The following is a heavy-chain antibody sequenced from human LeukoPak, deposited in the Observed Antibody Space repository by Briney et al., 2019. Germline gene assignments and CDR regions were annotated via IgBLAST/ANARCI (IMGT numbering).Heavy chain of an antibody. D-gene: IGHD3-9*01. CDR3: ARVRVALTGYYIFDY. CDR2: IYTSGST. J-gene: IGHJ4*02. Sequence: SETLSLTCTVSGGSISSYYWSWIRQPAGKGLEWIGRIYTSGSTNYNPSLKSRVTMSVDTSKNQFSLKLSSVTAADTAVYSCARVRVALTGYYIFDYWGQGTLVTVSS. V-gene: IGHV4-4*07. CDR1: GGSISSYY.